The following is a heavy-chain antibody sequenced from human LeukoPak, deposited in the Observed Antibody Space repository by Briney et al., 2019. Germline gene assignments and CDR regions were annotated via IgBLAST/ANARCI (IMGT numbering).Heavy chain of an antibody. CDR1: GGSISSSISY. V-gene: IGHV4-39*01. Sequence: SETLSLTCTVSGGSISSSISYWGWIRQPPGKGLEWIGNIYYSASTSYNPSLKSRVTISVDTSKNQFSLKLSSVTAADTAVYYCARRIATPGKYFFDYWGQGTLVTVSS. D-gene: IGHD1-26*01. CDR3: ARRIATPGKYFFDY. CDR2: IYYSAST. J-gene: IGHJ4*02.